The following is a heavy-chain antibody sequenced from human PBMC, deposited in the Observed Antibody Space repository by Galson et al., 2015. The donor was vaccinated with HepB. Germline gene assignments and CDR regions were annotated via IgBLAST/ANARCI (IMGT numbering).Heavy chain of an antibody. D-gene: IGHD4-11*01. CDR1: GGTFSSYA. V-gene: IGHV1-69*13. J-gene: IGHJ6*02. CDR2: IIPIFGTA. CDR3: ARVSYSDSRHYYYYYGMDV. Sequence: SVKVSCKASGGTFSSYAISWVRQAPGQGLEWMGGIIPIFGTANYAQKFQGRVTITADESTSTAYMELSSLRSEDTAVYYCARVSYSDSRHYYYYYGMDVWGQGTTVTVSS.